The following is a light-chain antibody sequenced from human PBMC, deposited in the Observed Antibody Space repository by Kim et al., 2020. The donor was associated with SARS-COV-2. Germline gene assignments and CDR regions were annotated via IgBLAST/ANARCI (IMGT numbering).Light chain of an antibody. CDR2: AAS. Sequence: THTCRPCETIVNYLDWYQQKPGKAPILLIYAASKLHTGVPTRFSGSGYGTHFTLTITNLQPDDFATYYCQQTYRLSSFGAGTKVDIK. J-gene: IGKJ3*01. CDR1: ETIVNY. CDR3: QQTYRLSS. V-gene: IGKV1-39*01.